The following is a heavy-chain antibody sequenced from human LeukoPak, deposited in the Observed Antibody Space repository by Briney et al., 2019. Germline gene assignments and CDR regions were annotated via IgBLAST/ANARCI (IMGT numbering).Heavy chain of an antibody. CDR1: GFTFSSYA. CDR3: AKGRYSTSWAPFDP. CDR2: IIGIGSYI. J-gene: IGHJ5*02. D-gene: IGHD2-2*01. Sequence: PGGSLRLSCAASGFTFSSYAMSWVRQAPGKGLEGVSAIIGIGSYIYYADSVKGRFTISRDNSKNMLYLQMNSLRVEDTAFYYCAKGRYSTSWAPFDPWGQGTLVTVSS. V-gene: IGHV3-23*01.